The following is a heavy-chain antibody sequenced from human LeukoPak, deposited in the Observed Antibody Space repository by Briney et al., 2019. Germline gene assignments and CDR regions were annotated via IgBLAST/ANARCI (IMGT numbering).Heavy chain of an antibody. J-gene: IGHJ3*02. D-gene: IGHD2-2*01. CDR2: ISAYNGNT. Sequence: ASVKVSCKASGYTFTSYDINWVRQAPGQGLEWMGWISAYNGNTNYAQKLQGRVTMTTDTSTSTAYMELRSLRSDDTAVYYCARDIVVVPAAIDAFDIWGQGTMVTVSS. CDR1: GYTFTSYD. V-gene: IGHV1-18*01. CDR3: ARDIVVVPAAIDAFDI.